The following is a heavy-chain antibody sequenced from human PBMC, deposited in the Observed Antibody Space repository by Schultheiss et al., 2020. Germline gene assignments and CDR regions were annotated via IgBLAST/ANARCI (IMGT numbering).Heavy chain of an antibody. D-gene: IGHD1/OR15-1a*01. CDR3: ARGHRTGAKPFDY. Sequence: SETLSLTCTVSGGSISSGGYYWSWIRQHPGKGLEWIGYIYYSGSTYYNPSLKSRVTISVDTSKNQFSLKLSSVTAADTAVYYCARGHRTGAKPFDYWGQGTLVTVSS. J-gene: IGHJ4*02. CDR2: IYYSGST. V-gene: IGHV4-31*03. CDR1: GGSISSGGYY.